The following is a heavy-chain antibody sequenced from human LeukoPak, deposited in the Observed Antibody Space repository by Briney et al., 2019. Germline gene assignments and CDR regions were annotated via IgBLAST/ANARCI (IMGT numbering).Heavy chain of an antibody. D-gene: IGHD6-13*01. CDR3: AGHGYSSSWTDAFDI. J-gene: IGHJ3*02. CDR2: ISYSGST. V-gene: IGHV4-39*07. Sequence: SETLSLTCTASGGSISTSNYFWGWIRQPPGKGLEWIGTISYSGSTYYNPSLKSRVTMAVDTSKNQFSLKLSSVTAADTAVYYCAGHGYSSSWTDAFDIWGQGTMVTVSS. CDR1: GGSISTSNYF.